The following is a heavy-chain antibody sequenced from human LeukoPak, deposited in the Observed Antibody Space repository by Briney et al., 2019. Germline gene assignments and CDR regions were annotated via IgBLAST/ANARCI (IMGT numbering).Heavy chain of an antibody. CDR2: IYHSGST. V-gene: IGHV4-59*01. D-gene: IGHD7-27*01. CDR3: ARTNWGHFDY. CDR1: GGSISSYY. Sequence: PSETLSLTCTVSGGSISSYYWSWIRQPPGKGLEWIGYIYHSGSTNYNPSLKSRVTISVDTSKNQFSLKLSSVTAADTAVYYCARTNWGHFDYWGQGTLVTVSS. J-gene: IGHJ4*02.